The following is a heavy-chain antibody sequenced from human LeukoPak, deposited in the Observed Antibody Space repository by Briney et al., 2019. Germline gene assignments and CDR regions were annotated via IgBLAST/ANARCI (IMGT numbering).Heavy chain of an antibody. J-gene: IGHJ3*02. V-gene: IGHV3-23*01. D-gene: IGHD3-10*01. CDR2: ISANGGST. CDR3: AKVIVVRGVSDAFDI. CDR1: GFTFSSYA. Sequence: GGSLRLSCAASGFTFSSYAMSWVRQAPGKGLEWVSAISANGGSTYYADSVKGRFTISRDNSKNTLYLQMNSLRAEDTAVYYCAKVIVVRGVSDAFDIWGQGTMVTVSS.